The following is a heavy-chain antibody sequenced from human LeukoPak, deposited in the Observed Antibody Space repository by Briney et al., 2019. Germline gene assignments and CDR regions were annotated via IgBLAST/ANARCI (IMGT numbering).Heavy chain of an antibody. CDR3: GRAFPPLRTSSAGDL. D-gene: IGHD3-16*01. Sequence: GGSLRLSCSASGFNFSDYDMNWVRQAPGKGLEWVSAISGRSSHIYYGESVKGRFTISRDNAKNSLYLQMDSLGVEDTAVYYCGRAFPPLRTSSAGDLWGQGTLVIVSS. CDR1: GFNFSDYD. V-gene: IGHV3-21*01. J-gene: IGHJ1*01. CDR2: ISGRSSHI.